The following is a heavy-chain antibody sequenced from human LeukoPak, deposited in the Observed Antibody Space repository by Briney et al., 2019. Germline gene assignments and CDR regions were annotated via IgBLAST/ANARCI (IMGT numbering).Heavy chain of an antibody. CDR2: IYHSGST. CDR1: GGSISSSNW. CDR3: ARVVRQQLPHKLDYYYGMDV. Sequence: PSETLSLTCAVSGGSISSSNWWSWVRQPPGKGLEWIGEIYHSGSTNYNPSLKSRVTISVDKSKNQFSLKLSSVTAADTAVYYCARVVRQQLPHKLDYYYGMDVWGKGTTATVSS. V-gene: IGHV4-4*02. J-gene: IGHJ6*04. D-gene: IGHD6-13*01.